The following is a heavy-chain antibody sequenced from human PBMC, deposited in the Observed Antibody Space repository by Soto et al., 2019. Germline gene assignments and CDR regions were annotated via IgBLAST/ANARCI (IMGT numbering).Heavy chain of an antibody. D-gene: IGHD5-18*01. V-gene: IGHV4-59*01. CDR3: ARDAGIQLWSPHFDY. J-gene: IGHJ4*02. CDR1: GGSISSYY. CDR2: IYYSGST. Sequence: SETLSLTCTVSGGSISSYYWSWIRQPPGKGLEWIGYIYYSGSTNYNPSLKSRVTISVDTSKNQFSLKLSSVTAADTAVYYCARDAGIQLWSPHFDYWGQGTLVTVSS.